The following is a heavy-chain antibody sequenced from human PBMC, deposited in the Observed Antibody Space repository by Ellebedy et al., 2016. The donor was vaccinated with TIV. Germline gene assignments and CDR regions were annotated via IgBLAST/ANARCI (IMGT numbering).Heavy chain of an antibody. CDR2: NYPGDSDV. J-gene: IGHJ3*02. CDR3: ARLHADHDSSGSTDALDI. D-gene: IGHD3-22*01. Sequence: GESLKISXKGSGYSFTSYWIGWVRQMPGKGLEWMGINYPGDSDVRYSPSFQGQVTISADKSISTAYLQWSSLKASDTAMYYCARLHADHDSSGSTDALDIWGQGTMVTVSS. CDR1: GYSFTSYW. V-gene: IGHV5-51*01.